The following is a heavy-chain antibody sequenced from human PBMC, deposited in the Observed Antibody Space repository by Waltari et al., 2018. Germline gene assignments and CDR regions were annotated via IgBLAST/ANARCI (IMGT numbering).Heavy chain of an antibody. CDR2: IYTSGST. Sequence: QVQLQESGPGLVKPSETLSLTCTVSGGSISSYYWSWIRQPAGKGLEWIGRIYTSGSTNYNPSLKSRVTMSVDTSKNQFSLKLSSVTAADTAVYYCARYPYGSGSYYKGYAFDIWGQGTMVTVSS. D-gene: IGHD3-10*01. CDR3: ARYPYGSGSYYKGYAFDI. CDR1: GGSISSYY. V-gene: IGHV4-4*07. J-gene: IGHJ3*02.